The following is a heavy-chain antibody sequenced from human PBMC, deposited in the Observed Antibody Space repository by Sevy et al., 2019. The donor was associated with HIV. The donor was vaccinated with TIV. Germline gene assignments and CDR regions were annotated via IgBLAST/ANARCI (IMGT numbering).Heavy chain of an antibody. D-gene: IGHD3-10*02. V-gene: IGHV1-2*02. CDR2: INPNSGGT. CDR1: GYTFTGYY. Sequence: ASVKVSCKASGYTFTGYYMHWVRQAPGQGLEWMGCINPNSGGTNYAQKFQGRVTMTRDTSISTAYMELSRLRSDDTAVYYCARDVRGDDAFDIWGQGTMVTVSS. J-gene: IGHJ3*02. CDR3: ARDVRGDDAFDI.